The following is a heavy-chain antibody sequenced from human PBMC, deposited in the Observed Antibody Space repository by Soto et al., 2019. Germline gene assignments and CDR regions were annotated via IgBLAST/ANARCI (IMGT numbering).Heavy chain of an antibody. Sequence: GGSLRLSCAASGFTFSSYSMNWVRQAPGKGLEWVSSISSSSSYIYYADSVKGRFTISRDNAKNSLYLQMNSLRAEDTAVYYCAREGGIAAAGTLGGYYYYMDVWGKGTTVTVSS. CDR1: GFTFSSYS. V-gene: IGHV3-21*01. CDR3: AREGGIAAAGTLGGYYYYMDV. J-gene: IGHJ6*03. CDR2: ISSSSSYI. D-gene: IGHD6-13*01.